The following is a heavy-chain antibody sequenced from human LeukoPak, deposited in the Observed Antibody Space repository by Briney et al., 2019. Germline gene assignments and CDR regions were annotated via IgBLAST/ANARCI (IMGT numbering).Heavy chain of an antibody. Sequence: SVKVSCKASGGTLRSYAISWVRQAPGQGLEWMGGVIPIFCTANYAQKFQGRVTITTDESTSTAYMELSSLRSEDTAVYYCARAAYCGGDCYPFPYYFDYWGQGTLVTVSS. CDR3: ARAAYCGGDCYPFPYYFDY. J-gene: IGHJ4*02. V-gene: IGHV1-69*05. D-gene: IGHD2-21*02. CDR2: VIPIFCTA. CDR1: GGTLRSYA.